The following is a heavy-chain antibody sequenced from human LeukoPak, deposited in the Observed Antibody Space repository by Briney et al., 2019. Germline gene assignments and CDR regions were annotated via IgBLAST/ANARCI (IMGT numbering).Heavy chain of an antibody. D-gene: IGHD3-10*01. J-gene: IGHJ4*02. V-gene: IGHV3-21*01. Sequence: GGSLRLSCAASGFTFSRYIMNWVRQAPGKGLEWVSSISSSGNIIYYADSVRGRFTISRDNAKNSLYLQMNSLRAEDTAVYYCARDLYGMDYYGSGASFIDYWGQGTLVTVSS. CDR3: ARDLYGMDYYGSGASFIDY. CDR2: ISSSGNII. CDR1: GFTFSRYI.